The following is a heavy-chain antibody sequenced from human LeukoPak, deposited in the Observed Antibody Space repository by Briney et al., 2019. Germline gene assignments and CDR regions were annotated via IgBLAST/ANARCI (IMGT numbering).Heavy chain of an antibody. Sequence: SETLSLTCTVSGGFISSYYWSWIRQPAGKGLEWIGRIYTSGSTNYNPSLKSRVTMSVDTSKNQFSLKLSSVTAADTAVYYCARDLDSSGYYSSSGFDYWGQGTLVTVSS. D-gene: IGHD3-22*01. J-gene: IGHJ4*02. CDR3: ARDLDSSGYYSSSGFDY. V-gene: IGHV4-4*07. CDR2: IYTSGST. CDR1: GGFISSYY.